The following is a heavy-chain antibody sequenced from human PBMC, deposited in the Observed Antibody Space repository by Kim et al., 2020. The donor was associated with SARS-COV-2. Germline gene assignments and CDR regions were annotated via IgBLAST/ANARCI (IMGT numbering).Heavy chain of an antibody. CDR2: INHSGST. CDR3: ASVGRGRDYYYYYGMDV. CDR1: GGSFSGYY. J-gene: IGHJ6*02. D-gene: IGHD2-15*01. Sequence: SETLSLTCAVYGGSFSGYYWSWIRQPPGKGLEWIGEINHSGSTNYNPSLKSRVTISVDTSKNQFSLKLSSVTAADTAVYYCASVGRGRDYYYYYGMDVWGQGTTVTVSS. V-gene: IGHV4-34*01.